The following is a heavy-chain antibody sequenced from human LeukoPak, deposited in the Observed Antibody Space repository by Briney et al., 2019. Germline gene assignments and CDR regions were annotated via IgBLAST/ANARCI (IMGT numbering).Heavy chain of an antibody. V-gene: IGHV3-74*01. CDR1: GFTFSSYW. J-gene: IGHJ4*02. D-gene: IGHD2-8*01. CDR3: ARGGTVYCTNGVCPLGY. Sequence: GGSLRLSCAASGFTFSSYWMHWVRQAPGKGLVWVSRINSDGSSTSYADSVKGRFTISRDNAKNTLYLQMNSLRAEDTAVYYCARGGTVYCTNGVCPLGYWGQGTLVTVSS. CDR2: INSDGSST.